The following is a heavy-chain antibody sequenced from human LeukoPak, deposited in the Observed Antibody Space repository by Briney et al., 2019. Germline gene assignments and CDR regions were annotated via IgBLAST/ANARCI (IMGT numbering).Heavy chain of an antibody. CDR1: GFTFSSYW. CDR2: INSDGSST. Sequence: GGSLRLSCAASGFTFSSYWMHWVRQAPGKGLVWVSRINSDGSSTSYADSVKGRFTISRDNAKNTLYLRMNSLRAEDTAVYYCARDPPTVGAFDIWGQGTMVTVSS. CDR3: ARDPPTVGAFDI. J-gene: IGHJ3*02. V-gene: IGHV3-74*01. D-gene: IGHD1-14*01.